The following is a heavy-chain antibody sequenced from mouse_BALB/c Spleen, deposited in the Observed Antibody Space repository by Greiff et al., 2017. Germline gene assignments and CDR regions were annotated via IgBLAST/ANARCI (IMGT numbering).Heavy chain of an antibody. CDR2: IDPANGNT. Sequence: EVQLQQSGAELVKPEASVKLSCTASGFNIKDTYMHWVKQRPEQGLEWIGRIDPANGNTKYDPKFQGKATITADTSSNTAYLQLSSLTSEDTAVYYCASDYGYDGDYWGQGTTLTVSS. D-gene: IGHD2-2*01. V-gene: IGHV14-3*02. J-gene: IGHJ2*01. CDR1: GFNIKDTY. CDR3: ASDYGYDGDY.